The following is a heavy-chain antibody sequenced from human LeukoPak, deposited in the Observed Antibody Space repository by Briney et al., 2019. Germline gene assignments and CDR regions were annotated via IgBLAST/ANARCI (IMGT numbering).Heavy chain of an antibody. CDR2: IYYSGST. CDR1: GGSISSGDYY. D-gene: IGHD2-2*01. CDR3: ARGAGIVVVPAANWFDP. V-gene: IGHV4-30-4*08. Sequence: SQTLSLTCTVSGGSISSGDYYWSWIRQPPGKRLEWIGYIYYSGSTYYNPSLKSRVTISVDTSKNQFSLKLSSVTAADTAVYYCARGAGIVVVPAANWFDPWGQGTLVTVSS. J-gene: IGHJ5*02.